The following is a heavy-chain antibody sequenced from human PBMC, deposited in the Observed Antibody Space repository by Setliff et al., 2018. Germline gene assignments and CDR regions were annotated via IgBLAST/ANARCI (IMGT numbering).Heavy chain of an antibody. J-gene: IGHJ6*03. Sequence: TLSLTCTVSGDSIGRAKYYWSWIRQSAGRGLECLGRIYTDGSTKYNPSLNSRVTLLIDTAKNQISLRLSSVTAADTAVYFCARVTGFSYMDVWG. CDR1: GDSIGRAKYY. V-gene: IGHV4-61*02. CDR3: ARVTGFSYMDV. CDR2: IYTDGST. D-gene: IGHD3-3*01.